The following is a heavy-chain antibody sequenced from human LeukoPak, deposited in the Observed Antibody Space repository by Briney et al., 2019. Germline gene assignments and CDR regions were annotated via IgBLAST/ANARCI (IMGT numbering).Heavy chain of an antibody. CDR2: ISSSTGTI. V-gene: IGHV3-48*01. CDR1: GFTFNSYS. CDR3: ATLLGGSGSYNPFDY. Sequence: GGSLRLSCAASGFTFNSYSMNWVRQAPGKGLEWVSYISSSTGTIYYADSVKGRFTISRDNAKNTLYLQMNSLRAEDTAVYYCATLLGGSGSYNPFDYWGQGTLVTVSS. J-gene: IGHJ4*02. D-gene: IGHD3-10*01.